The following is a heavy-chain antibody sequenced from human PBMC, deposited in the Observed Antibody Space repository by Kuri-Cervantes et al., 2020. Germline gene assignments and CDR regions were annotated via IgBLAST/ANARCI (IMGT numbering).Heavy chain of an antibody. CDR1: GFTFDDYA. J-gene: IGHJ4*02. CDR3: ARDPEYGALDF. D-gene: IGHD4-17*01. CDR2: ISWNSGSI. V-gene: IGHV3-9*01. Sequence: GGSLRLSCAASGFTFDDYAMHWVRQAPGKGLEWVSGISWNSGSIGYADSVKGRFTTSRDNAKNSLYLEMNSLRAEDTAVYFCARDPEYGALDFWGRGTLVTVSS.